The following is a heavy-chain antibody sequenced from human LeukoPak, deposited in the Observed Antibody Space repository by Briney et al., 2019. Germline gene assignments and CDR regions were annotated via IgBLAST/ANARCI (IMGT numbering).Heavy chain of an antibody. CDR1: GGSVSSGSHY. Sequence: PETPSLTCTVSGGSVSSGSHYWSWIRQPPGKGLEWIGYIYYSGSTNYNPSLESRVAISVDTPKNQFSLNLSSVTAADTAVYYCARMVSGYYELDCWGQGTLVTVSS. CDR2: IYYSGST. V-gene: IGHV4-61*01. D-gene: IGHD3-22*01. CDR3: ARMVSGYYELDC. J-gene: IGHJ4*02.